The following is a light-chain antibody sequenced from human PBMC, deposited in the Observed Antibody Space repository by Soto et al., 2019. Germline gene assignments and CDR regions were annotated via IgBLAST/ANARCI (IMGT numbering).Light chain of an antibody. CDR1: SSDVGGYNY. Sequence: ALTQPASVSGSPGQSITLSCTGTSSDVGGYNYVSWYQQHPGKAPQLMIYDVSNRPSGVSNRFSGSKSGNTASLTISGLQAEDEADYYCSSYTSSSTLDVVFGGGTKLTVL. J-gene: IGLJ2*01. CDR3: SSYTSSSTLDVV. CDR2: DVS. V-gene: IGLV2-14*01.